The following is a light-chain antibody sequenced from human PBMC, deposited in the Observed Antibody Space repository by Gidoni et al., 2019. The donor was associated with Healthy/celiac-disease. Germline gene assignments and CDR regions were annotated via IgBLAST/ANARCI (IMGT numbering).Light chain of an antibody. CDR1: QSVRSSY. CDR2: GAS. CDR3: HQYGSSPTWT. J-gene: IGKJ1*01. V-gene: IGKV3-20*01. Sequence: EIVLTQSPGPLFWSPGEIATLSCRASQSVRSSYVAWYQQKPGQAPRRLIYGASSRATGIPDRFSGSGSGTDFTLTISRLEPEDLAVYYCHQYGSSPTWTFGQGTKVEIK.